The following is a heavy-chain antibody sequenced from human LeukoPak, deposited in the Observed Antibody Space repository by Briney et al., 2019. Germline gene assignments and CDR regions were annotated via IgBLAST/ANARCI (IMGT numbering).Heavy chain of an antibody. CDR2: IYTSGST. V-gene: IGHV4-4*07. Sequence: SETLSLTCTVSGGSISSYYWSWIRQPAGKGLEWIGRIYTSGSTNYNPSLKSRVTMSVDTSKNQFSLKLSSVTAADTAVYYCARDLGYSSGWTYWYSDLWGRGTLVTVSS. CDR1: GGSISSYY. CDR3: ARDLGYSSGWTYWYSDL. D-gene: IGHD6-19*01. J-gene: IGHJ2*01.